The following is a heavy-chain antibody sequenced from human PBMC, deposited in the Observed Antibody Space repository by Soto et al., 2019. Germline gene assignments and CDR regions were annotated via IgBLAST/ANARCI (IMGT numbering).Heavy chain of an antibody. J-gene: IGHJ4*02. CDR1: GGSIRSGGYS. Sequence: QLQLQESGSGLVKPSQTLSLTCAVSGGSIRSGGYSCSWIRQPPGKGLELIGYIYHSGSTYYNPSLKSRVTISVDRSKNQFSLKLSSGTAADTAVYYCAAGGGLPRYYWGQGTLVTVSS. CDR2: IYHSGST. D-gene: IGHD5-12*01. V-gene: IGHV4-30-2*01. CDR3: AAGGGLPRYY.